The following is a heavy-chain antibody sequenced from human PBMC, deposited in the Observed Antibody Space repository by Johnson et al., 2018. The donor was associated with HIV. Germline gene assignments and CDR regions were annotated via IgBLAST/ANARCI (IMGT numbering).Heavy chain of an antibody. CDR1: GFTFRSYW. D-gene: IGHD3-10*01. CDR3: ARVAWFAFDL. Sequence: VQLVDSGGGLVQPGGSLRLYCAASGFTFRSYWMSWVRQAPGTGLEWVANINLDGSEQNYVDSVKGRFTISRDNAKNSLYLQMNSLRVEDTAVYYCARVAWFAFDLWGQGTMVTVSS. CDR2: INLDGSEQ. J-gene: IGHJ3*01. V-gene: IGHV3-7*05.